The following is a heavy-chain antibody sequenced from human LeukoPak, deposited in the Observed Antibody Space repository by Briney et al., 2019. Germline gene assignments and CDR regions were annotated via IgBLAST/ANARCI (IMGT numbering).Heavy chain of an antibody. J-gene: IGHJ6*02. Sequence: GGSLRLSCAASGFTFSNYWMTWVRQAPGNGLECVANIKQDGSESHYVDPVRGRFSISRDNAESSLYLQMNSLRVEDTAVYYCAREVGMDVWGQGTTVTVSS. D-gene: IGHD3-16*01. CDR2: IKQDGSES. CDR3: AREVGMDV. V-gene: IGHV3-7*01. CDR1: GFTFSNYW.